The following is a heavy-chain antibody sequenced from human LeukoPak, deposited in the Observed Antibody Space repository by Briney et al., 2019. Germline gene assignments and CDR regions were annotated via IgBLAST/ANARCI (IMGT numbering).Heavy chain of an antibody. CDR3: AKGGNWFDP. D-gene: IGHD3-16*01. J-gene: IGHJ5*02. V-gene: IGHV3-23*01. CDR1: GFTFSDYY. CDR2: ISGSGGST. Sequence: GGSPRLSCAASGFTFSDYYMSWIRQAPGRGLEWVSAISGSGGSTYYADSVKGRFTISRDNSKNTLYLQMNSLRAEDTAVYYCAKGGNWFDPWGQGTLVTVSS.